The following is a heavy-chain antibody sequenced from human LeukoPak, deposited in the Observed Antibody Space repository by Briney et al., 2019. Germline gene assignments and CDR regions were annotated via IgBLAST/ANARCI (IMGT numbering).Heavy chain of an antibody. CDR1: GYTFTAYY. J-gene: IGHJ5*02. Sequence: ASVKVSCKASGYTFTAYYMHWVRQAPGQGLEWMGWINPNSGGTNYAQNFQGRVSMTRDTSISTAYMELSGLTSDDTAVYYCAAAAGTGWFDPWGQGTLVTVSS. V-gene: IGHV1-2*02. CDR3: AAAAGTGWFDP. CDR2: INPNSGGT. D-gene: IGHD6-13*01.